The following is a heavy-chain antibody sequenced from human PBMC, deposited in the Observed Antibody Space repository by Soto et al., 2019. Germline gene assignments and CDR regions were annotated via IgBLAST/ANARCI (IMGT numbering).Heavy chain of an antibody. Sequence: GGSLRLSCAASGFTFSSYSMNWVRQAPGKGLEWVSYISSSSSTIYYADSVKGRFTISRDNAKNSLYLQMNSLRDEDTAVYYCARSDGYHSRGYFVYWGPGTLVTVSS. CDR2: ISSSSSTI. CDR1: GFTFSSYS. D-gene: IGHD5-12*01. J-gene: IGHJ4*02. CDR3: ARSDGYHSRGYFVY. V-gene: IGHV3-48*02.